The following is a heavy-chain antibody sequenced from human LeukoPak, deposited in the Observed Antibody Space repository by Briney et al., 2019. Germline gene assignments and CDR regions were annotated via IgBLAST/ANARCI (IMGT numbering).Heavy chain of an antibody. CDR2: IKGDGSFT. Sequence: GGSLRLSCVASGFTFSSHWMHWVRQAPGKGLVWVSHIKGDGSFTNYADSVKGRFTISRDNAKNTLYLQMNSLRPEDTAVYYCARGTGAFDIWGQGTKVTVSS. D-gene: IGHD1-1*01. V-gene: IGHV3-74*01. J-gene: IGHJ3*02. CDR1: GFTFSSHW. CDR3: ARGTGAFDI.